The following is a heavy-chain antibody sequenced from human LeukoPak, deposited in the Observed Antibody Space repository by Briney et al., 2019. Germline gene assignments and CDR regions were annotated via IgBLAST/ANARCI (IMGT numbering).Heavy chain of an antibody. D-gene: IGHD3-9*01. CDR3: ARGPYDILTGLVDY. V-gene: IGHV1-2*06. Sequence: ASVKVSXKASGYTFTGYYMHWVRQAPGQGLEWMGRINPNSGGTNYAQKFQGRVTMTRDTSISTAYMELSRLRSDDTAVYYCARGPYDILTGLVDYWGQGTLVTVSS. CDR2: INPNSGGT. J-gene: IGHJ4*02. CDR1: GYTFTGYY.